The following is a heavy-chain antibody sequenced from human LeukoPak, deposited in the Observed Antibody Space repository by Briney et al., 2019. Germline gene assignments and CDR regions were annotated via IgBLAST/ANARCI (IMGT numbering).Heavy chain of an antibody. D-gene: IGHD3-16*01. Sequence: GGSLTLSCAASGFTFSSFWMHWVRQAPGKGLVWVSRINSDGSSTTFADSVKGRFTISRDNARNTLYLQMDSLRAEDTAVYYCARGPIGGGIDYWGQGTLVTVSS. J-gene: IGHJ4*02. CDR2: INSDGSST. CDR1: GFTFSSFW. V-gene: IGHV3-74*01. CDR3: ARGPIGGGIDY.